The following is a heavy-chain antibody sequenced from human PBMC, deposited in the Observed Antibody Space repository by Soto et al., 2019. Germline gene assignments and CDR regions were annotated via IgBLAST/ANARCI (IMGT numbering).Heavy chain of an antibody. CDR1: GYTFTNFG. V-gene: IGHV1-18*01. J-gene: IGHJ5*02. CDR2: ISAYTDTP. D-gene: IGHD3-3*01. Sequence: ASVKVSCKASGYTFTNFGVTWVRRAPGQGLEWMGWISAYTDTPNYAQKFQGRVTMTIDTSTSTAYMELSSLRSEDTAVYYCARDGYYDFWSGPPWVWFDPWGQGTLVTVSS. CDR3: ARDGYYDFWSGPPWVWFDP.